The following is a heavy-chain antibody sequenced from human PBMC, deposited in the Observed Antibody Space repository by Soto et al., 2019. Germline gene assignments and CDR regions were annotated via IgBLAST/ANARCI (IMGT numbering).Heavy chain of an antibody. V-gene: IGHV3-11*01. D-gene: IGHD4-17*01. Sequence: QVQLVESGGGLVKPGGSLRLSCAASGFTFSDYYMSWIRQAPGKGLEWVSYISSSGSTINYADSVKGRFTISRDNAKNALYLRMNSRRAEDTAVYYCAGSSFYGGNSGGNGYWGQGTMVTVSS. CDR2: ISSSGSTI. CDR1: GFTFSDYY. CDR3: AGSSFYGGNSGGNGY. J-gene: IGHJ4*02.